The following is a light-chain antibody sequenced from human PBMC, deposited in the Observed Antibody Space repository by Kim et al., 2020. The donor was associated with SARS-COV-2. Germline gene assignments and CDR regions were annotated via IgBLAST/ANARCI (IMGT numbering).Light chain of an antibody. CDR2: EAS. CDR3: QQFSSFT. J-gene: IGKJ4*01. V-gene: IGKV3-20*01. Sequence: IVLTQSPGTLSLSPGERATLSCRASQSVSSSYVAWFQQKPGQAPRVLMYEASKRATGIPDRFSGSGSGTDFTLTISRLEAEDFAVYYCQQFSSFTFGGGTKVDIK. CDR1: QSVSSSY.